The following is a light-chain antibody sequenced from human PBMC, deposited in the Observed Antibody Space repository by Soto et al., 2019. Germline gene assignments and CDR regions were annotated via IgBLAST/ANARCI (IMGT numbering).Light chain of an antibody. Sequence: EIVLTQSPGTLSLSPGARATLSCRASQSVGSSYLAWYQQKPGQAPRLLIYGASSRATGIPDRFRGSGSGTDFTLTISRLEPEDFAVYYCQQYGSSYTFGQGTKLQIK. V-gene: IGKV3-20*01. CDR1: QSVGSSY. CDR3: QQYGSSYT. CDR2: GAS. J-gene: IGKJ2*01.